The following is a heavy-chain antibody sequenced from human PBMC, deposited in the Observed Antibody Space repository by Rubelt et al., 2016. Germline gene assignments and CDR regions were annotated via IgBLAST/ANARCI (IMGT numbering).Heavy chain of an antibody. J-gene: IGHJ4*02. D-gene: IGHD1-1*01. Sequence: QLVQSAAEVKEPGASVKVSCKASGYTFTGYYIHWMRQAPGPGLEWLGRIDPNSADTNFAQKFQGRVTLTREAASSKAYMDVSRLRSDDTAVDYCARTGARYYFDYWGQGTLVTVSS. CDR2: IDPNSADT. CDR3: ARTGARYYFDY. CDR1: GYTFTGYY. V-gene: IGHV1-2*06.